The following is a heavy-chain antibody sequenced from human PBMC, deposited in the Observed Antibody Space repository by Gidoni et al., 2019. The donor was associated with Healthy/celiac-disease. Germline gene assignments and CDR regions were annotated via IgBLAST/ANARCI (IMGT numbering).Heavy chain of an antibody. Sequence: QVQLVQSGAEVKKPGASVKVSCKASGYTFTSSYMHWVRQAPGQGLEWMGIINPSGGSTSYAQKFQGRVTMTRDTSTSTVYMELSSLRSEDTAVYYCARANYDSSGYRDYYGMDVWGQGTTVTVSS. CDR1: GYTFTSSY. J-gene: IGHJ6*02. V-gene: IGHV1-46*01. D-gene: IGHD3-22*01. CDR3: ARANYDSSGYRDYYGMDV. CDR2: INPSGGST.